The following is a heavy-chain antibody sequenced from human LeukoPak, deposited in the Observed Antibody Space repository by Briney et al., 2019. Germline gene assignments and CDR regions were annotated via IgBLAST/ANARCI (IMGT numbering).Heavy chain of an antibody. V-gene: IGHV1-8*01. CDR3: ARGPQWRGDYYYMDV. Sequence: ASVKVSCKASGYSFTNFDINWVRQATGQGLEWMGWMNPNSGNKGYAQKFQGRVTMTMNTSITTAYMELSSLRSEDTAVYYCARGPQWRGDYYYMDVWGRGTTVTVPS. J-gene: IGHJ6*03. CDR2: MNPNSGNK. D-gene: IGHD6-19*01. CDR1: GYSFTNFD.